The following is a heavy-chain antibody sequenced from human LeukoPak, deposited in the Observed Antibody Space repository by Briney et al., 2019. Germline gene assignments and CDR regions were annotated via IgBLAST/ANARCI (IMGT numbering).Heavy chain of an antibody. D-gene: IGHD3-3*01. CDR2: IYTSGST. Sequence: SETLSLTCTVSGGSISSGSYYWNWIRQPAGEGLEWIGRIYTSGSTNYNPSLKSRVTISVDTSKNQFSLKLSSVTAADTAVYYCAEIAYDFWSGREHAFDIWGQGTMVTVSS. J-gene: IGHJ3*02. CDR1: GGSISSGSYY. CDR3: AEIAYDFWSGREHAFDI. V-gene: IGHV4-61*02.